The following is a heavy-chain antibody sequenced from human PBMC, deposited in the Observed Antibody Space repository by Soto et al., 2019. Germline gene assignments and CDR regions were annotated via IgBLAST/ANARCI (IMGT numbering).Heavy chain of an antibody. J-gene: IGHJ6*02. D-gene: IGHD3-10*01. CDR3: ARHSPPFFYGSGPWDV. Sequence: QVQLQESGPGLVRPSETLSLTCTVSGGSISNSYWSWIRQSPVRGLEWIGYIYSRGSTNYNPSLESRVTISVDTSKNQFSLKLRSLSAADTAVYYCARHSPPFFYGSGPWDVWGQGTTVTVSS. CDR2: IYSRGST. V-gene: IGHV4-59*08. CDR1: GGSISNSY.